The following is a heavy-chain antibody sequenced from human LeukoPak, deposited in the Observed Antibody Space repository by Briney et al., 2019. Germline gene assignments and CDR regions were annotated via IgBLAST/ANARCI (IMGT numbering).Heavy chain of an antibody. J-gene: IGHJ4*02. D-gene: IGHD3-16*01. CDR3: ARAVGPFDY. V-gene: IGHV3-33*01. CDR1: GFTFNAYG. CDR2: IWNDGSNK. Sequence: GMSLRLSCAASGFTFNAYGIHWVRQAPGKGLEWVAVIWNDGSNKYYADSVKGRFTISRDNPKDTLYLQMNSLRVEDTAVYYCARAVGPFDYWGQGTLVTVSS.